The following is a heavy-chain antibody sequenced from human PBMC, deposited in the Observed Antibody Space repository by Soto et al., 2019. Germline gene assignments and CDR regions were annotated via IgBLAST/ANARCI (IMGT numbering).Heavy chain of an antibody. D-gene: IGHD6-19*01. J-gene: IGHJ4*02. V-gene: IGHV3-23*01. CDR1: GGSFSGYY. Sequence: ETLSLTCAVYGGSFSGYYWSWVRQAPGKGLEWVSAISGSGGSTYYADSVKGRFTISRDNSKNTLYLQMNSLRAEDTAVYYCAKVHIAVAGKYFDYWGQGTLVTVSS. CDR3: AKVHIAVAGKYFDY. CDR2: ISGSGGST.